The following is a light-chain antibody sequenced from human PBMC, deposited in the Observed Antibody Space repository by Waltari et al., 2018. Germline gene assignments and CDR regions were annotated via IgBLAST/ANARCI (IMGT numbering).Light chain of an antibody. J-gene: IGLJ1*01. CDR3: AAWDDSLSGYV. V-gene: IGLV1-47*01. CDR1: NSNIGRSY. CDR2: RNY. Sequence: QSELTQPPSASGTPGQRVTISCSGSNSNIGRSYVYWYQQLPGTAPQLLIYRNYQRPSGVPDRFSGSKSGTSASLAISGLRSEDEADYYCAAWDDSLSGYVFGTGTKVTVL.